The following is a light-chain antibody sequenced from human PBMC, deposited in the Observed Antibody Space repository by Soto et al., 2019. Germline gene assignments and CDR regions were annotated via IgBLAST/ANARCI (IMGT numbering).Light chain of an antibody. Sequence: QSVLTQPPSSSGSPGQSVTISCTGTSSDVGCYNYVSWYQQHPGKAPKLMIYDVSKRPSGVPDRFSGSKSGNTASLTDSGLQAEDEDDYYCSSYAGSINVLFGGGTTVTVL. CDR1: SSDVGCYNY. V-gene: IGLV2-8*01. CDR2: DVS. J-gene: IGLJ2*01. CDR3: SSYAGSINVL.